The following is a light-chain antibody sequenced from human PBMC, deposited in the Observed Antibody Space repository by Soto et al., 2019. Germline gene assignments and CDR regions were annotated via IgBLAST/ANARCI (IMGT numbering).Light chain of an antibody. CDR3: QQRSNWPPPYT. CDR2: DAS. J-gene: IGKJ2*01. Sequence: EIVLTQSPATLSLSPGERATLSCRASQSVSSYLAWYQQKPGQAPRLLIYDASNRATGIPARFSGSGSGTDFPLTNSSLEPEDFAVYYCQQRSNWPPPYTFGQGTKLEIK. CDR1: QSVSSY. V-gene: IGKV3-11*01.